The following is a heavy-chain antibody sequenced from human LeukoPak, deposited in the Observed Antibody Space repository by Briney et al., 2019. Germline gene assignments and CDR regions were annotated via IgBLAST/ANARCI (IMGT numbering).Heavy chain of an antibody. CDR3: ARRTAGTVPRSGNWFDP. CDR1: GGSISSHY. J-gene: IGHJ5*02. Sequence: SETLSLTCTVSGGSISSHYWSWIRQPPGKGLEWIGSIYYSGSTYYNPSLKSRVTISVDTSKNQFSLKLSSVTAADTAVYYCARRTAGTVPRSGNWFDPWGQGTLVTVSS. D-gene: IGHD6-19*01. V-gene: IGHV4-59*11. CDR2: IYYSGST.